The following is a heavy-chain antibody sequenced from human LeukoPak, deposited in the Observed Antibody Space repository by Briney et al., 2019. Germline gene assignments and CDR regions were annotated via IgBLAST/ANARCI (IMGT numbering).Heavy chain of an antibody. V-gene: IGHV1-46*01. CDR1: GYTFTSYY. CDR2: INPSGGST. D-gene: IGHD2-2*01. Sequence: ASVKVSCKASGYTFTSYYMHWVRQAPGQGLEWMGIINPSGGSTSYAQKFQGRVTMTRDTSTSTVYMELSSLRSEDTAVYYCARDGGCSSTSCYLFDYWGQGTLVTVSS. J-gene: IGHJ4*02. CDR3: ARDGGCSSTSCYLFDY.